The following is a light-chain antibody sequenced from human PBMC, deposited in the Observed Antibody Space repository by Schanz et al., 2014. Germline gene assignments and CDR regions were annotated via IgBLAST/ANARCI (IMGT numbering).Light chain of an antibody. CDR3: QQVNSNPRGYT. V-gene: IGKV3-20*01. CDR1: QSVTTRS. Sequence: EIVLTQSPDTLSLSPGEGVTLSCRASQSVTTRSLAWYQQKPGQAPRLLIYGASTRATGIPDRFSGSGSGTDFTLTISSLQPEDFATYYCQQVNSNPRGYTFGQGTKLEIK. J-gene: IGKJ2*01. CDR2: GAS.